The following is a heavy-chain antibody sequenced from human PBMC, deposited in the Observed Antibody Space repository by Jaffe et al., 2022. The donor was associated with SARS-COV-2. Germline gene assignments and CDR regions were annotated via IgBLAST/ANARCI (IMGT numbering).Heavy chain of an antibody. D-gene: IGHD1-26*01. CDR2: ISYDGSNK. J-gene: IGHJ4*02. Sequence: QVQLVESGGGVVQPGRSLRLSCAASGFTFSSYGMHWVRQAPGKGLEWVAVISYDGSNKYYADSVKGRFTISRDNSKNTLYLQMNSLRAEDTAVYYCAKEGRGSPSFDYWGQGTLVTVSS. CDR1: GFTFSSYG. V-gene: IGHV3-30*18. CDR3: AKEGRGSPSFDY.